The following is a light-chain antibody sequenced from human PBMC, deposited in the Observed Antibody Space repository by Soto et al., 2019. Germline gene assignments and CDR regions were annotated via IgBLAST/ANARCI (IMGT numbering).Light chain of an antibody. J-gene: IGKJ2*01. V-gene: IGKV3-15*01. Sequence: EIVMTQSPATLSVSPGERATLSCRASQSVSSNLAWYQQKPGQAHRLLIYGASTRATGIPARFRGSGSGTEFTLTISSLQSEDFAVYYCQQYNNWPPYTFGQGTKLEIK. CDR3: QQYNNWPPYT. CDR1: QSVSSN. CDR2: GAS.